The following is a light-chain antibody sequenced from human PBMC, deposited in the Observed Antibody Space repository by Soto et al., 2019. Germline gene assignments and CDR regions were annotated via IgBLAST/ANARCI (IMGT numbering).Light chain of an antibody. CDR3: QTWGSGIGV. CDR2: LNSDGSH. V-gene: IGLV4-69*01. CDR1: SGHSNYA. Sequence: QLVLTQSPSASASLGASVKLTCTLSSGHSNYAIAWHQQQSEKGPRYLMKLNSDGSHSKGDGIPDRFSGSRSGAERYLTISSLQSGGEAYYYCQTWGSGIGVFGGGSELTVL. J-gene: IGLJ2*01.